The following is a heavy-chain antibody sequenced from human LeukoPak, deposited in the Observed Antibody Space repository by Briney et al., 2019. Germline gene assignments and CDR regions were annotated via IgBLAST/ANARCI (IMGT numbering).Heavy chain of an antibody. V-gene: IGHV4-59*12. CDR3: ARLYAMDTAPFDY. J-gene: IGHJ4*02. D-gene: IGHD5-18*01. CDR2: IYYSGST. CDR1: GGSISSYY. Sequence: PSETLSLTCTVSGGSISSYYWSWIRQPPGKGLEWIGYIYYSGSTNYNPSLKSRVTISVDTSKNQFSLKLSSVTAADTAVYYCARLYAMDTAPFDYWGQGTLVTVSS.